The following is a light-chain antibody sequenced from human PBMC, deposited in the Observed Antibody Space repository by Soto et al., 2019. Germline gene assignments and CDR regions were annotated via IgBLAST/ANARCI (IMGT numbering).Light chain of an antibody. J-gene: IGKJ1*01. CDR1: QSVSSDT. V-gene: IGKV3-20*01. CDR2: GAS. CDR3: QQYGTSPSWT. Sequence: ETVLTQSPGTLSLSPGERATISCRASQSVSSDTLAWYQQKPGQAPRLLLYGASTRATGIPDRFSGSGSGTDFTLTVSRLEPDDFAVYYCQQYGTSPSWTFGQGTKVDIK.